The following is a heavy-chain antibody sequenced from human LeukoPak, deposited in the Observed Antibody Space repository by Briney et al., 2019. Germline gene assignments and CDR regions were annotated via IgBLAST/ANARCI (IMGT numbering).Heavy chain of an antibody. CDR2: ISDDSNYI. Sequence: PGGSLRLSCAASGFTFSTYSGNWIRQAPGKGLEWVSSISDDSNYIFYADSVKGRFTVSRDNAKNSLFLQMSSLRAEDTAVYYCARFGVIIMGHFQHWGQGTLVTVAS. CDR3: ARFGVIIMGHFQH. CDR1: GFTFSTYS. V-gene: IGHV3-21*01. D-gene: IGHD3-10*01. J-gene: IGHJ1*01.